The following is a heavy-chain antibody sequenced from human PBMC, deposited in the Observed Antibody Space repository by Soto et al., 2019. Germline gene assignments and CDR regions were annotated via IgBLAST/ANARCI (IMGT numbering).Heavy chain of an antibody. CDR3: ARDSRMVRGVIGY. CDR2: INPHGGST. D-gene: IGHD3-10*01. J-gene: IGHJ4*02. CDR1: RDTFTSYY. Sequence: GASVKVSCKAPRDTFTSYYINWVRQAPGQGLELMGVINPHGGSTAYAQKFKGRVTLTRDTSASTVYMEVNSLRAEDTAVYYCARDSRMVRGVIGYWGQGTLVTVYS. V-gene: IGHV1-46*01.